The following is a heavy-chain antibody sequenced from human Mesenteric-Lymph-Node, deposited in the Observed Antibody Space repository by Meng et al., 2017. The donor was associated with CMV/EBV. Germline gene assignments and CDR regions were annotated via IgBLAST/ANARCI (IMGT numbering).Heavy chain of an antibody. CDR1: GYTFTGYY. D-gene: IGHD3-22*01. J-gene: IGHJ3*02. CDR3: ARWRHYYDSSGYYSDAFDI. Sequence: ASVKVSCKASGYTFTGYYMHWVRQAPGQGLEWMGWINPNSGGTNYAQKFQGRVTMTRDTSISTAYMELSRLRSDDTAVYYCARWRHYYDSSGYYSDAFDIWGQGTMVTVSS. CDR2: INPNSGGT. V-gene: IGHV1-2*02.